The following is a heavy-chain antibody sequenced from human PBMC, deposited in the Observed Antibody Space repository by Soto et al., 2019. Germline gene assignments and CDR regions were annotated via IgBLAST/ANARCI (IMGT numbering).Heavy chain of an antibody. Sequence: SETLSLTCTVSGGSISSGGYYWSWIRQHPGKGLEWIGYIYYSGSTYYNPSLKSRVTISVDTSKNQFSLKLSSVTAADTAVYYCARAYGLRFLEWTLFDYWGQGTLVTVSS. D-gene: IGHD3-3*01. CDR3: ARAYGLRFLEWTLFDY. V-gene: IGHV4-31*03. J-gene: IGHJ4*02. CDR2: IYYSGST. CDR1: GGSISSGGYY.